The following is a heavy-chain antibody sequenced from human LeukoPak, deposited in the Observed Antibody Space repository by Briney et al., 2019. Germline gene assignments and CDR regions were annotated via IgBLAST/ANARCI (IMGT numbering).Heavy chain of an antibody. J-gene: IGHJ5*02. CDR3: AKVLIANWFDP. CDR1: GFTFSSYA. D-gene: IGHD2/OR15-2a*01. Sequence: GGPLRLSCAASGFTFSSYAMSWVRQAPGKGLERVSAISGSGGSTYYADSVKGRFTISRDNSKNTLYLQMNSLRAEDTAVYYCAKVLIANWFDPWGQGTLVTVSS. CDR2: ISGSGGST. V-gene: IGHV3-23*01.